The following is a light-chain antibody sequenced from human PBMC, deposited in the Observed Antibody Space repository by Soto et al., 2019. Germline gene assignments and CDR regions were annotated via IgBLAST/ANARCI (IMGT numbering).Light chain of an antibody. V-gene: IGKV3-20*01. CDR3: QQYDNSPLT. CDR2: GAS. Sequence: EIVLTQSPDTLSLSPGERATLSCRASQPISSHNYLAWYQQKPGQAPRVLIYGASRRATGISDRFSGSGSGTDFTLTISRLKPEDFAVYYCQQYDNSPLTFGGGTKVEIK. CDR1: QPISSHNY. J-gene: IGKJ4*01.